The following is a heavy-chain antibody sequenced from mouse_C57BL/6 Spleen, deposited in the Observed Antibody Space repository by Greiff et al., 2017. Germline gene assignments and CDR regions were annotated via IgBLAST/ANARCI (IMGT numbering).Heavy chain of an antibody. V-gene: IGHV14-1*01. Sequence: VQLQQSGAELVRPGASVKLSCTASGFNIKDYYMHWVKQRPEQGLEWIGRIDPEDGDTEYAPKFQGKATMTADTSSNTAYLQLSSLTSEDTAVYYCTTGGTTVVAPGFAYWGQGTLVTVSA. CDR1: GFNIKDYY. D-gene: IGHD1-1*01. CDR2: IDPEDGDT. J-gene: IGHJ3*01. CDR3: TTGGTTVVAPGFAY.